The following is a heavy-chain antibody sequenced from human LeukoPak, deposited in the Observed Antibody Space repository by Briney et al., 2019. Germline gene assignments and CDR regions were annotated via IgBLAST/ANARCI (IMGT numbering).Heavy chain of an antibody. D-gene: IGHD6-6*01. CDR2: INPSGGST. V-gene: IGHV1-46*01. J-gene: IGHJ6*03. CDR1: GYTFTSYY. CDR3: ARAPPRTIAARPGVDYMDV. Sequence: ASVKVSCKASGYTFTSYYIHWVRQGPGRGLEWMGIINPSGGSTSYAQKFQGRVTMTRDMSTSTVCMELSSLRSEDTAVYYCARAPPRTIAARPGVDYMDVWGKGTTVTVSS.